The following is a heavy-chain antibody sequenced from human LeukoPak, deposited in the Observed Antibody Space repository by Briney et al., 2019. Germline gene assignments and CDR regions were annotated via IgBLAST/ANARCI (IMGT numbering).Heavy chain of an antibody. D-gene: IGHD2-2*02. V-gene: IGHV4/OR15-8*01. CDR1: VGSINSGNW. CDR3: AAAPILRGEGGEHYKYGMDV. Sequence: SETLSLTCGVSVGSINSGNWWTWVRQSPGKGLEWIGESQHKGARNYNPSLKSRVTISADTFKNHFSLIVTSLTAADTAVYYCAAAPILRGEGGEHYKYGMDVWGQGTTVIVSS. J-gene: IGHJ6*02. CDR2: SQHKGAR.